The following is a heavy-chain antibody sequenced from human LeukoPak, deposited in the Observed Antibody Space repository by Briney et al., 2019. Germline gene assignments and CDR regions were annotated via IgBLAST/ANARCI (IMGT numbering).Heavy chain of an antibody. CDR3: AKDHSGTWDYFDY. J-gene: IGHJ4*02. Sequence: GGSLRLSCAASGLTFSSYAMSWVRRAPGRGLEWVSTISGSGRNTDYADSVKGRFTTSRDNSKNTFYLQMNSLRAEDTALYYCAKDHSGTWDYFDYWGQGTLVTVSS. D-gene: IGHD1-26*01. V-gene: IGHV3-23*01. CDR2: ISGSGRNT. CDR1: GLTFSSYA.